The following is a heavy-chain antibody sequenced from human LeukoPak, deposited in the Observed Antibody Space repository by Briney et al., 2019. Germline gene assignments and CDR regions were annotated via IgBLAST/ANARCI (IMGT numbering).Heavy chain of an antibody. J-gene: IGHJ5*02. CDR2: ISAYNGNT. CDR1: GYTFTSYG. Sequence: GASVKVSCKASGYTFTSYGISWVRQAPGQGLEWMGWISAYNGNTNYAQKLQGRVTMTTDTSTSTAYMELRSLRSDDPAVYYCARDLYDFWSGYSIGNWFDPWGQGTLVTVSS. D-gene: IGHD3-3*01. CDR3: ARDLYDFWSGYSIGNWFDP. V-gene: IGHV1-18*01.